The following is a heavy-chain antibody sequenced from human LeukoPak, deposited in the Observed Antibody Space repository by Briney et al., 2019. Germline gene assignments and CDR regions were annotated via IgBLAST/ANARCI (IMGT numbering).Heavy chain of an antibody. D-gene: IGHD5-18*01. CDR3: ARIEAVTRGYNHAYYFDY. J-gene: IGHJ4*02. CDR2: IYHNGNT. V-gene: IGHV4-38-2*02. CDR1: TYSISSGYY. Sequence: SETVSLTCTVSTYSISSGYYWGWIRQPPGKGLEWIGNIYHNGNTNYNPSLKSRVTISVDTSKKQFSLKLRTATATDTAVYYCARIEAVTRGYNHAYYFDYWGQGTLVTVSS.